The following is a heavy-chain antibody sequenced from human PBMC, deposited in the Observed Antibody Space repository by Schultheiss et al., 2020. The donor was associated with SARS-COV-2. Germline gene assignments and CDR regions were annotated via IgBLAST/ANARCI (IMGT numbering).Heavy chain of an antibody. J-gene: IGHJ4*02. CDR3: ARTHSSGGRYYFDY. V-gene: IGHV3-7*03. Sequence: GGSLRLSCAASGFTFSSYWMSWVHQAPGKGLEWVANIKQDGSEKYYVDSVKGRFTISRDNAKNSLYLQMNSLRAEDTAVYYCARTHSSGGRYYFDYWGQGTLVTVSS. CDR1: GFTFSSYW. D-gene: IGHD6-19*01. CDR2: IKQDGSEK.